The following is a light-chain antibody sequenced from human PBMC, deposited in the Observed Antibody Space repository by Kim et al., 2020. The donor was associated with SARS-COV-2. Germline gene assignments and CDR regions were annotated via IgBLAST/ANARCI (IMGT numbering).Light chain of an antibody. CDR2: AAS. CDR1: QSINIY. V-gene: IGKV1-39*01. J-gene: IGKJ2*01. Sequence: DIQMTQSPSSLSASVGDRVTVTCRASQSINIYLNWYQQRPGKAPKLLIYAASNLQSGVTSRFSGSGSETDFTLTISSLQSEDFATYYCQQTYSTLYTFGQGTKLEI. CDR3: QQTYSTLYT.